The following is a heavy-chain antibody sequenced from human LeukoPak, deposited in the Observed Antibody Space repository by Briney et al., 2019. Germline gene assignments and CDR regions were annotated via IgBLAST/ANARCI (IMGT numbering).Heavy chain of an antibody. V-gene: IGHV4-59*12. CDR1: GGSISSYY. J-gene: IGHJ5*02. D-gene: IGHD6-13*01. Sequence: PSETLSLTCTVSGGSISSYYWSWIRQPPGKGLEWIGYIYYSGSTNYNPSLKSRVTISVDTSKNQFSLKLSSVTAADTAVYYCARYLLPGIAAAGTFDPWGQGTLVTVSS. CDR2: IYYSGST. CDR3: ARYLLPGIAAAGTFDP.